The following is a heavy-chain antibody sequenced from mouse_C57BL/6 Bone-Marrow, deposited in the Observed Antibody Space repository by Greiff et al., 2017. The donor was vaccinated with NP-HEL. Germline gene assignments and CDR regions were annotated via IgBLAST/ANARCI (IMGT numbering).Heavy chain of an antibody. D-gene: IGHD1-1*01. V-gene: IGHV1-53*01. Sequence: QVQLQQPGTELVKPGASVKLSCKASGYTFTSYWMHWVKQRPGQGLEWIGNINPSNGGTNYNEKFKSKATLTVDKSSSTAYMQLSSLTSEDSAVYYCARVWAPKCPYYYGSSYHWYFDVWGTGTTVTVSS. J-gene: IGHJ1*03. CDR2: INPSNGGT. CDR3: ARVWAPKCPYYYGSSYHWYFDV. CDR1: GYTFTSYW.